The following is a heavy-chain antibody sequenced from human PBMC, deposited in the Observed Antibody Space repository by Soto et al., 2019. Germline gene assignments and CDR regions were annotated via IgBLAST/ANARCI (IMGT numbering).Heavy chain of an antibody. CDR1: GYRFSSYA. V-gene: IGHV1-3*01. CDR2: INAGNGNT. Sequence: ASVKVSCKASGYRFSSYAIQWVRQAPGQRLEWMGWINAGNGNTKYSQKFQGRVTITSDTSASTDYMELSSLRSEDTAVYYCARDLGGWTDYWGQGTLVTVSS. CDR3: ARDLGGWTDY. J-gene: IGHJ4*02. D-gene: IGHD6-19*01.